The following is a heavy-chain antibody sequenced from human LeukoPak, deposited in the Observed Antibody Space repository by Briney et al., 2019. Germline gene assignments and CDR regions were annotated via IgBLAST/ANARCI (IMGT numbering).Heavy chain of an antibody. CDR3: ARTLLWFGEFDY. CDR1: GYTFTGYY. D-gene: IGHD3-10*01. J-gene: IGHJ4*02. V-gene: IGHV1-18*04. CDR2: ISAYNGNT. Sequence: EASVKVSCKASGYTFTGYYMHWVRQAPGQGLEWMGWISAYNGNTNYAQKLQGRVTMTTDTSTSTAYMELRSLRSDDTAVYYCARTLLWFGEFDYWGQGTLVTVSS.